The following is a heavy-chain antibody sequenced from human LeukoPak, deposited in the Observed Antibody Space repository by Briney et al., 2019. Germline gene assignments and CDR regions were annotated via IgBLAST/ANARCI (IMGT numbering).Heavy chain of an antibody. CDR3: ARVKTVIIVVSLFDY. CDR2: INPNSGGT. V-gene: IGHV1-2*02. CDR1: GYTFTGYY. Sequence: ASVKVSCKASGYTFTGYYMHWVRQAPGQGLEWMGWINPNSGGTNYAQQFQGRLTMTRDTSISTAYMELSRLRSDDTAVYYCARVKTVIIVVSLFDYWGQGTLVTVSS. J-gene: IGHJ4*02. D-gene: IGHD3-22*01.